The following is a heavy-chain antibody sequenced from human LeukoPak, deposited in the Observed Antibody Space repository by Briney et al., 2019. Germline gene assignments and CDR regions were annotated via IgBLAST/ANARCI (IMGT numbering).Heavy chain of an antibody. D-gene: IGHD3-3*01. CDR2: ISGSGGST. J-gene: IGHJ4*02. Sequence: GGSLRLSCAASGFTFSSYAMSWVRQAPGKGLEWVSAISGSGGSTYYADSVKGRFTISRDNSKNTLYLQMNSLRAEDTAVYYCANLDTYYDFWSGPYYFDYWGQGTLVTVSS. CDR1: GFTFSSYA. V-gene: IGHV3-23*01. CDR3: ANLDTYYDFWSGPYYFDY.